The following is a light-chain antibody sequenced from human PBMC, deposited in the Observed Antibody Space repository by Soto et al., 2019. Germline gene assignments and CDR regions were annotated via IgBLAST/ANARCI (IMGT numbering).Light chain of an antibody. CDR1: EDIRND. CDR2: AAS. V-gene: IGKV1-17*01. J-gene: IGKJ1*01. Sequence: DIQMTQTQSSLSASVGDRVTITCRASEDIRNDLGWYQHKPGKAPKRLIYAASSLHSGVPPRFSGSGSGTEFTLTISGLQPEDFATYYCLQHRSYAWTFGQGTKVDI. CDR3: LQHRSYAWT.